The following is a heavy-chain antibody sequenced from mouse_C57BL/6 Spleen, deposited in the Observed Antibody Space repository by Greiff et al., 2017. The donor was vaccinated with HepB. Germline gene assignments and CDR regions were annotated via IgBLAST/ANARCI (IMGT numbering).Heavy chain of an antibody. V-gene: IGHV1-52*01. J-gene: IGHJ1*01. Sequence: VQLKQPGAELVRPGSSVKLSCKASGYTFTSYWMHWVKQRPIQGLEWIGNIDPSDSETHYNQKFKDKATLTVDKASSTAYMQLSSLTSEDSAVYYCARYDGYYVDFDVWGPGTTVTVSS. CDR2: IDPSDSET. CDR1: GYTFTSYW. CDR3: ARYDGYYVDFDV. D-gene: IGHD2-3*01.